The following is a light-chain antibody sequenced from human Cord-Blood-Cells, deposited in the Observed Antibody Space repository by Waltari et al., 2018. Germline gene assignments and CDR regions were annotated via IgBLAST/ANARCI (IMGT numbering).Light chain of an antibody. J-gene: IGLJ2*01. CDR3: CSYAVSSTV. CDR1: SSDVGSYNL. Sequence: QSALTQSASVSGSPGQSITISCTGTSSDVGSYNLVSWYQQHPGKVPKLMIYEVSKRPSWVSIRFSVSKSCYTSSLTISCVQANDDADYFCCSYAVSSTVFGGGTKLTVL. CDR2: EVS. V-gene: IGLV2-23*02.